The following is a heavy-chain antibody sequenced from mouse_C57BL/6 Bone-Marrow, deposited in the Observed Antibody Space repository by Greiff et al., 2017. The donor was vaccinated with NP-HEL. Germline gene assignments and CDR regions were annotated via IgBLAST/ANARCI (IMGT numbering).Heavy chain of an antibody. V-gene: IGHV1-4*01. CDR2: INPSSGYT. Sequence: VQLQQSGAELARPGASVKMSCKASGYTFTSYTMHWVKQRPGQGLEWIGYINPSSGYTKYNQKFKDKATLTADKSSSTAYMQLSSLSSEDSAVYYCARGGRRVYYYAMDYWGQGTSVPVSS. CDR3: ARGGRRVYYYAMDY. CDR1: GYTFTSYT. J-gene: IGHJ4*01.